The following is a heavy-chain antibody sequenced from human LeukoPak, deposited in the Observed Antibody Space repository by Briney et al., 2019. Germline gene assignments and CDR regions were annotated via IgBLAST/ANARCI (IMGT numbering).Heavy chain of an antibody. J-gene: IGHJ4*02. CDR2: LSAYNGNT. D-gene: IGHD2-2*02. V-gene: IGHV1-18*01. Sequence: GASVKVSRKASGYTFTSYGISWVRQAPGQGLEWMGWLSAYNGNTNYAQKLQGRVTMTTDTSTSTAYMELRSLRSDDTAVYYCARGEYCSSTSCYTGPDYWGQGTLVTVSS. CDR1: GYTFTSYG. CDR3: ARGEYCSSTSCYTGPDY.